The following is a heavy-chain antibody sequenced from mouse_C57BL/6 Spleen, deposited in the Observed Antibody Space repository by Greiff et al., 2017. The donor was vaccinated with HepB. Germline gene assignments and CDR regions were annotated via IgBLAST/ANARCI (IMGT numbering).Heavy chain of an antibody. V-gene: IGHV1-42*01. CDR1: GYSFTGYY. D-gene: IGHD1-1*01. Sequence: VQLKESGPELVKPGASVKISCKASGYSFTGYYMNWVKQSPEKSLEWIGEINPSTGGTTYNQKFKAKATLTVDKSSSTAYMQLKSLTSEDSAVYYCARESSTVVATDFDYWGQGTTLTVSS. CDR3: ARESSTVVATDFDY. J-gene: IGHJ2*01. CDR2: INPSTGGT.